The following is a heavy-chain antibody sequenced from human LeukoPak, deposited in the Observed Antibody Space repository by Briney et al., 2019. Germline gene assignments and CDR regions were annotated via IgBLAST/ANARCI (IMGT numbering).Heavy chain of an antibody. CDR3: ATSFPYYYDSSGHYTRYNWFDP. Sequence: ASVKISCKVSGYTFTDYYMHWVQQAPGKGLEWMGLVDPEDGETIYAEKFQGRVTITADTSTDTAYMELSSLRSEDTAVYYCATSFPYYYDSSGHYTRYNWFDPWGQGTLATVSS. CDR2: VDPEDGET. D-gene: IGHD3-22*01. J-gene: IGHJ5*02. V-gene: IGHV1-69-2*01. CDR1: GYTFTDYY.